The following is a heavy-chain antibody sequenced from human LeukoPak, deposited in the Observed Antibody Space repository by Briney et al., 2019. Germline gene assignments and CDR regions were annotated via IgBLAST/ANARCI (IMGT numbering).Heavy chain of an antibody. D-gene: IGHD2-2*01. CDR1: GFTFSSYA. CDR3: AKGGRCSTTNCWDY. J-gene: IGHJ4*02. V-gene: IGHV3-23*01. CDR2: IRSSGSST. Sequence: GGSLRLSCVASGFTFSSYAMSWVRQAPGKGLEWVSGIRSSGSSTYYADSVKGRFTISRDNSKNTLHLEMNSLRAEDTGVYYCAKGGRCSTTNCWDYWGQGTQVTVSS.